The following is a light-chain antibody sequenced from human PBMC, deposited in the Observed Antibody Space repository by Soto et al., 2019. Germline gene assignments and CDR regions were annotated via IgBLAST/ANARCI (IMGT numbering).Light chain of an antibody. CDR1: SIDIGAYNY. Sequence: QSALTQPASVSGSPGQSITISCTGTSIDIGAYNYVSWYQQHPGKAPKLMICDVSDRPSGVSIRFSGSKSGNTASLTISGLQAEDEADYYCSSYTSSTTDVVFGGGTKLTVL. J-gene: IGLJ2*01. V-gene: IGLV2-14*03. CDR2: DVS. CDR3: SSYTSSTTDVV.